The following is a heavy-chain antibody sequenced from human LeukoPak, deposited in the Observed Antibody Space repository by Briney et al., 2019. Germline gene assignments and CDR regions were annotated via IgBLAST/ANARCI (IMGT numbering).Heavy chain of an antibody. CDR2: IYSGGST. D-gene: IGHD2-21*02. CDR1: GFTVSSNY. J-gene: IGHJ4*02. CDR3: ARDLWVTAGGN. V-gene: IGHV3-53*01. Sequence: GGSLRLSCAASGFTVSSNYMSWVRQAPGKGLEWVSVIYSGGSTYYADSVKGRFTISRDNSKNTLYLQMNSLRAEDTAVYYCARDLWVTAGGNWGQGTLVTVSS.